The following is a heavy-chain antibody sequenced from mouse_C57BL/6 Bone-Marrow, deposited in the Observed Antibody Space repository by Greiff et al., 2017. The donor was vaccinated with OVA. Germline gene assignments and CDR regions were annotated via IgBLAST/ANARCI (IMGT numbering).Heavy chain of an antibody. V-gene: IGHV14-4*01. J-gene: IGHJ2*01. CDR3: TTKFSTSYYYGLGFDY. CDR2: IDPENGDT. D-gene: IGHD1-1*01. Sequence: EVQLVESGAELVRPGASVKLSCTASGFNIKDDYMHWVKQRPEQGLEWIGWIDPENGDTEYASKFQGKATITADTSSNTAYLQLSSLTSEDTAVYYCTTKFSTSYYYGLGFDYWGQGTTLTVSS. CDR1: GFNIKDDY.